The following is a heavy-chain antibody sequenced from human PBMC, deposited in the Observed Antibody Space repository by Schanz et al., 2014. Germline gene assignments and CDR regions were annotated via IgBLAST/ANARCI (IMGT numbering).Heavy chain of an antibody. CDR2: INPSGGST. Sequence: QVQLVQSGAEVKKPGASVKVSCKASGYTFSDSMHWVRQAPGQGLEWMGMINPSGGSTTYAQKFQGRVTMTTDTSTSTAYMELRSLRSDDTAVYYCARGRGFYDYWGQGTLVTVSS. V-gene: IGHV1-46*01. CDR1: GYTFSDS. J-gene: IGHJ4*02. CDR3: ARGRGFYDY. D-gene: IGHD3-10*01.